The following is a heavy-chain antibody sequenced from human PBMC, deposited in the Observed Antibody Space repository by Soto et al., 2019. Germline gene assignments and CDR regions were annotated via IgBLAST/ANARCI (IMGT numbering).Heavy chain of an antibody. CDR3: ARASRIAARRGNYYHLDA. CDR2: ISGSGEST. J-gene: IGHJ6*03. V-gene: IGHV3-23*01. Sequence: EVQLLESGGGLVQPGGSLRLSCAASGFTFSNYAMNWVRQAPGKGLEWVSGISGSGESTYYADSVKGRFAISRDDSNNMLSLQMSSLRADDTARYYWARASRIAARRGNYYHLDAWGKGTTVTVSS. D-gene: IGHD6-6*01. CDR1: GFTFSNYA.